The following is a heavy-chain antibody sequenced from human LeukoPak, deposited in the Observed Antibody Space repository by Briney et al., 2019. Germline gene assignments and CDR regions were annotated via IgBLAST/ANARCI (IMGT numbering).Heavy chain of an antibody. D-gene: IGHD6-19*01. CDR2: VDPEDGET. V-gene: IGHV1-69-2*01. Sequence: ASVKVSCKVSVYTSTDYYMHWVQQAPGKGLEWMGLVDPEDGETIYAEKFQSRVTITADTSTDTAYMELSSLRSEDTAVYYCAKLAVAETFDYWGQGTLVTVSS. CDR3: AKLAVAETFDY. CDR1: VYTSTDYY. J-gene: IGHJ4*02.